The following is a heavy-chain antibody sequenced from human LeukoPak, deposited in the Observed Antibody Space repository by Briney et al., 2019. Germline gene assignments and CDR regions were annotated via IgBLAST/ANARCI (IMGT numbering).Heavy chain of an antibody. J-gene: IGHJ4*02. D-gene: IGHD5-24*01. Sequence: SETLSLTCTVSGGSISSGDYYWSWIRQPPGKGLEWIAYIYYSGSTYYNPSLKSRVTISVDTSKNQFSLKLSSVTAADTAVYYCARVGWLQLGGGFDYWGQGTLVTVSS. CDR3: ARVGWLQLGGGFDY. V-gene: IGHV4-30-4*01. CDR2: IYYSGST. CDR1: GGSISSGDYY.